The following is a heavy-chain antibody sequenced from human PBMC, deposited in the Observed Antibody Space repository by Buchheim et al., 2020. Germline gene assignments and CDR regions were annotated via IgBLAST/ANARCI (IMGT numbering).Heavy chain of an antibody. D-gene: IGHD1-26*01. CDR2: ISYDGSHR. J-gene: IGHJ4*02. Sequence: QVQLVESGGGVVQPGRSLRLSCAASGFTFSSYGMHWVRQAPGKGLEWVALISYDGSHRYYADSVKGRFTISRDNSKNTPYLQLNSLRAEDTAVYYCAKEVWSWEQKSSVDYWGQGTL. CDR1: GFTFSSYG. CDR3: AKEVWSWEQKSSVDY. V-gene: IGHV3-30*18.